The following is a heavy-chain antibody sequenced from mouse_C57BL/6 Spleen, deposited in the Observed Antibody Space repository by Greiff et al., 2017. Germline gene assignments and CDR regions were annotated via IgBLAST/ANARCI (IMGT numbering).Heavy chain of an antibody. Sequence: EVQLQQSGPELVKPGASVKISCKASGYTFTDYYMNWVKQSHGKSLEWIGDINPNNGGTSYNQKFKGKATLTVDKSSSTAYMELRSLTSEDSAVYYCARGGQLRLPSYAMDYWGQGTSVTVSS. CDR1: GYTFTDYY. D-gene: IGHD3-2*02. V-gene: IGHV1-26*01. J-gene: IGHJ4*01. CDR2: INPNNGGT. CDR3: ARGGQLRLPSYAMDY.